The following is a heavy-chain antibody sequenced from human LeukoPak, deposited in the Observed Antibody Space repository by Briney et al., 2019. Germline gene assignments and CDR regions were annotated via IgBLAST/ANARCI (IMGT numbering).Heavy chain of an antibody. CDR3: AKSPAYSYDPVDY. V-gene: IGHV3-23*01. J-gene: IGHJ4*02. D-gene: IGHD5-18*01. CDR1: GFTFSSYA. CDR2: ISGSGGNT. Sequence: GGSLRPSCAASGFTFSSYAMSWVRQAPGKGLEWVSAISGSGGNTYYADSVKGRFTISRDNSKNTLYLQMNSLRADDTAVYYCAKSPAYSYDPVDYWGQGTLVTVSS.